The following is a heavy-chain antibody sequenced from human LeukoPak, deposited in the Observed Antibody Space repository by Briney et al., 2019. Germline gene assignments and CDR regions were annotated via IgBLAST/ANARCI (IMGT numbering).Heavy chain of an antibody. V-gene: IGHV3-30-3*01. J-gene: IGHJ5*02. CDR2: ISYDGSNK. CDR3: ARQLVPTSGFDP. Sequence: GGSLRLSCAASGFTFSSYAMHWVRQAPGKGLEWVAVISYDGSNKYYADSVKGRFTISRDNSKNTLYLQMNSLRAEDTAVYYCARQLVPTSGFDPWGQGTLVTVSS. CDR1: GFTFSSYA. D-gene: IGHD6-13*01.